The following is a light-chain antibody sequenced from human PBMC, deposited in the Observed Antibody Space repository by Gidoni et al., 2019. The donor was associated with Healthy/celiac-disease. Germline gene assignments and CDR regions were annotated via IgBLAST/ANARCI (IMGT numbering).Light chain of an antibody. CDR1: SHNIGAGYD. V-gene: IGLV1-40*01. CDR2: GNS. CDR3: QSYDSSLSGSV. J-gene: IGLJ2*01. Sequence: SVLTQPPSVSGAPGQRVTISCTGSSHNIGAGYDVHWYHQLPGTAPKLLIYGNSNRPSGVPDRFSGSKAGTSASLAITVLQAEDEADYYCQSYDSSLSGSVFGGGTKLTVL.